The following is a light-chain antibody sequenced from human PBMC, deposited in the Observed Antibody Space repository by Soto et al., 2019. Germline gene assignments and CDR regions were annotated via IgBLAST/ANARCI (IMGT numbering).Light chain of an antibody. CDR3: QVCASSSDHVV. CDR2: YGT. J-gene: IGLJ2*01. Sequence: SYELTQPPSVSVAPGKTARITCGGNNIGRKSVHWYQQRPGQAPVLVIYYGTDRPAGIPERFSGSNSGNTATLTISRVEAGDEADYYCQVCASSSDHVVFGGGTKVTVL. V-gene: IGLV3-21*04. CDR1: NIGRKS.